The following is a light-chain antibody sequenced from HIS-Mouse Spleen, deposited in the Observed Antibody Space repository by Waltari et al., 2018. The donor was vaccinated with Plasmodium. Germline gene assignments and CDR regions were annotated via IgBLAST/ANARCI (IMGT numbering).Light chain of an antibody. CDR3: QQSYSTWT. CDR2: ASS. Sequence: DIRMTQSPSSLSASVGDRVTITCRASQSISSYLNWYQQKPGNAPKLLIYASSSLQSGVPSRFSGSGSGTDFTLSISSLQPEDFATYYCQQSYSTWTFGQGTKVEIK. J-gene: IGKJ1*01. V-gene: IGKV1-39*01. CDR1: QSISSY.